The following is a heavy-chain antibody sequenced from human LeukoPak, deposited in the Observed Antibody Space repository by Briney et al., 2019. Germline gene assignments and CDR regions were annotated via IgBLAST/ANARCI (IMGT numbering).Heavy chain of an antibody. CDR2: ISGSGGST. CDR3: AKSYDSSGYPDY. CDR1: GFTFSSYA. Sequence: GGSLRLSCAASGFTFSSYAMSWVRQAPGKGLEWVSAISGSGGSTYYADSVKGRFTISRDNSKNTLYLQVNSLRAEDTAVYYCAKSYDSSGYPDYWGQGTLVTVSS. V-gene: IGHV3-23*01. J-gene: IGHJ4*02. D-gene: IGHD3-22*01.